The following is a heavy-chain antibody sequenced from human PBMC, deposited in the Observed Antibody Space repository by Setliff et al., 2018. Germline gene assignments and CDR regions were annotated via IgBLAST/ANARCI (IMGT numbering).Heavy chain of an antibody. D-gene: IGHD3-22*01. Sequence: ASVKVSCKASGYIFAGYYMHWVRQTPGQGLEWMGWINPISGGANYAQKFQGRVTLTRDTSISTSYMELRSLRSDDTAVYYCARSYDSGFYHQRDAYDIWGQGTMGTVSS. CDR1: GYIFAGYY. J-gene: IGHJ3*02. CDR2: INPISGGA. V-gene: IGHV1-2*02. CDR3: ARSYDSGFYHQRDAYDI.